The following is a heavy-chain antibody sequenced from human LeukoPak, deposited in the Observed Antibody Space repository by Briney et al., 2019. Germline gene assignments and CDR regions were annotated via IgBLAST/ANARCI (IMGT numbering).Heavy chain of an antibody. D-gene: IGHD4-11*01. CDR3: ATSLTTVTHYYYYMDV. J-gene: IGHJ6*03. CDR1: GDSISTSNSY. V-gene: IGHV4-39*01. CDR2: IYYSGNT. Sequence: SETLSLTCTVSGDSISTSNSYWGWIRQPPGKGLEWIGSIYYSGNTYYNASLKSRVTISVDTSKNQFSLKLTSVTAADTAVYYCATSLTTVTHYYYYMDVWGKGTTVTISS.